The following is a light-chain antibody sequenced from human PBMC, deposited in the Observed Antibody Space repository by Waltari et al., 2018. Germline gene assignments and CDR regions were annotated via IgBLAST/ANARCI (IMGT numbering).Light chain of an antibody. CDR3: QQYDSFSYT. CDR2: DAS. Sequence: DIQMTQSPSTLSASVGDRVTITCRAIHTISSWLAWNQQKAGKAPNLLIYDASTLESGVPSRFSGSGSGTEFTLTISSLHPDDFATYYCQQYDSFSYTFGQGTKLEIK. CDR1: HTISSW. J-gene: IGKJ2*01. V-gene: IGKV1-5*01.